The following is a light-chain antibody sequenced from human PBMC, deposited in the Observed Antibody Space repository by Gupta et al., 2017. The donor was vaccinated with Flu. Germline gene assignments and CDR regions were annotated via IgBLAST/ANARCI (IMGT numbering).Light chain of an antibody. J-gene: IGKJ2*03. CDR1: RDISIH. CDR3: QQYYVLPFS. V-gene: IGKV1-33*01. Sequence: IQMTQYPSSLSAFVGDRVTITCQASRDISIHLNWYQQKAGKAPKLLIFDTSNLKTGVPSRFSAGGSGADFTLTISDMQPEDTATYFCQQYYVLPFSFGQGTQLQIK. CDR2: DTS.